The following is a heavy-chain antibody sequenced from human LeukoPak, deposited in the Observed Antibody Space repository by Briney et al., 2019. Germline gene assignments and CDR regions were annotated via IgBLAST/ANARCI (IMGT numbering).Heavy chain of an antibody. Sequence: GSLRLSCAASGFTFSDYYMSWIRQAPGKGLEWVSYISSSGSTIYYADSVKGRFTISRDNAKNSLYLQMNSLRAEDTAVYYCATSSWNDGDGVFDHWGQGTLVFVSS. J-gene: IGHJ4*02. CDR1: GFTFSDYY. V-gene: IGHV3-11*04. CDR3: ATSSWNDGDGVFDH. CDR2: ISSSGSTI. D-gene: IGHD1-1*01.